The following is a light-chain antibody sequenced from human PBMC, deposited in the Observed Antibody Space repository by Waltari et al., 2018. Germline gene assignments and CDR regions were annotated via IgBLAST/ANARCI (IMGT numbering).Light chain of an antibody. CDR3: QQSYNAPRT. V-gene: IGKV1-39*01. CDR1: QSISTY. Sequence: DIQMTQSPSSLSASVGDRVTITCRASQSISTYLNWYQQKPGKAPNLMIYAASTLQSGVSSRFSGSGSETDFTLTISSLQPEDFATYYCQQSYNAPRTFGLGTKVDIK. J-gene: IGKJ3*01. CDR2: AAS.